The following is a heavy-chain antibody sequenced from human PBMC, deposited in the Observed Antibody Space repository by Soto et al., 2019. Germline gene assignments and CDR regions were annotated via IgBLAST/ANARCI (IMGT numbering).Heavy chain of an antibody. CDR2: IWYDGSNK. J-gene: IGHJ6*02. Sequence: CVRQAPGKGLEWVAVIWYDGSNKYYADSVKGRFTISRDNSKNTLYLQMNSLRAEDTAVYYCARDGFDYYYGMDVWGQGTTVTSP. V-gene: IGHV3-33*01. CDR3: ARDGFDYYYGMDV. D-gene: IGHD3-10*01.